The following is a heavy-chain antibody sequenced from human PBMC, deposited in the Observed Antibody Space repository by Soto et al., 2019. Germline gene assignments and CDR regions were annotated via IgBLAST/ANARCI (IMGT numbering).Heavy chain of an antibody. Sequence: ESLKVSCKGSGYSFASYWIVWVRQMPGKGLEWMGIIYPGDSDTRYSPSFQGQVTISADKSISTAYLQWSSLKASDTAMYYCAITSPTLNYDRSGYYYPHYYGMDVWGQGTTVTVSS. D-gene: IGHD3-22*01. J-gene: IGHJ6*02. CDR3: AITSPTLNYDRSGYYYPHYYGMDV. V-gene: IGHV5-51*01. CDR1: GYSFASYW. CDR2: IYPGDSDT.